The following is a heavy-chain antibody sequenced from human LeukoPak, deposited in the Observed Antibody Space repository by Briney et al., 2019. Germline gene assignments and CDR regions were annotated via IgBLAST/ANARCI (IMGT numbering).Heavy chain of an antibody. V-gene: IGHV3-30*18. D-gene: IGHD3-10*01. CDR1: GFTFSSYG. J-gene: IGHJ4*02. CDR3: AKGLLWFGELSPSFDY. CDR2: ISYDGSNK. Sequence: GGSLRLSCAASGFTFSSYGMHWVRQAPGKGLEWGAVISYDGSNKYYADSVKGRFTISRDNSKTTLYLQMNSLRAEDTAVYYCAKGLLWFGELSPSFDYWGQGTLVTVSS.